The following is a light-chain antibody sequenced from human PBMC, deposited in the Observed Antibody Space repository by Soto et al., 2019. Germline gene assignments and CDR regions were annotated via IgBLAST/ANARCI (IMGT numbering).Light chain of an antibody. CDR1: TGAVTNGHY. V-gene: IGLV7-46*01. CDR2: DTT. CDR3: LLSYNGPYV. Sequence: QAVVTQEPSLTVSPGGTVTLTCGSSTGAVTNGHYPYWFQQKPGQAPRTLIYDTTNRHYWTPARFSASLLGGKAALTLSGAQPEDETEYYCLLSYNGPYVFGTGTNVTVL. J-gene: IGLJ1*01.